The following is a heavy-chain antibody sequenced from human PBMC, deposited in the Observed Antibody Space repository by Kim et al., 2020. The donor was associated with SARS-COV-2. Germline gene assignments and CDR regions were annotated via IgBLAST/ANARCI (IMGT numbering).Heavy chain of an antibody. CDR1: GGSISSSSYY. J-gene: IGHJ6*02. D-gene: IGHD5-18*01. V-gene: IGHV4-39*07. CDR3: ARVFSGYSEDDGLGEYYCGMDV. CDR2: IYYSGST. Sequence: SETLSLTCTVSGGSISSSSYYWGWIRQPPGKGLEWIGSIYYSGSTYYNPSLKSRVTISVDTSKNQFSLKLSSVTAADTAVYYCARVFSGYSEDDGLGEYYCGMDVWGQGTTVTVSS.